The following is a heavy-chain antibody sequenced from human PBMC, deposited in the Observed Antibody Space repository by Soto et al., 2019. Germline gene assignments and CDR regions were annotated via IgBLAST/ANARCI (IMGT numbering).Heavy chain of an antibody. CDR3: AIHSSGWFNFDS. J-gene: IGHJ4*02. CDR2: TYYKSKWYN. Sequence: PSQTLSLTYAISGDSVSSNSAAWNWIRQSPSRGLEWLGRTYYKSKWYNDYAVSLKSRITINPDTSKNQFSLQLNSVTPEDTAVYYCAIHSSGWFNFDSWGQGTLVTVSS. D-gene: IGHD6-19*01. V-gene: IGHV6-1*01. CDR1: GDSVSSNSAA.